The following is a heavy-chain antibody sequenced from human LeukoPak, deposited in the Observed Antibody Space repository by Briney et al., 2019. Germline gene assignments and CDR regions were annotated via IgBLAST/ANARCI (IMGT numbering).Heavy chain of an antibody. CDR1: GFTFSTYT. CDR3: AKDFGRNIGGPGY. D-gene: IGHD2-15*01. Sequence: GGSLRLSCAASGFTFSTYTMSWIRQAPGGGLEWVSCISGDGGGGGTYYANSVKGRFAISRDNSQSTLYLQMDSVRAEDTAVYYCAKDFGRNIGGPGYWGRGTLVTVSS. J-gene: IGHJ4*02. CDR2: ISGDGGGGGT. V-gene: IGHV3-23*01.